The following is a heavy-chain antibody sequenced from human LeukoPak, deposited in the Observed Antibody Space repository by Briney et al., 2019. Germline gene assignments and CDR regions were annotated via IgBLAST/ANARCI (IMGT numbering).Heavy chain of an antibody. CDR1: GFTFSSYA. Sequence: PGGSLRLSCAASGFTFSSYAMSWVRQAPGKGLEWVSAIGSSGGSTCYADSVKGRFTISRDNSKNTLYLQMNSLRAEDTAVYYRAKDHDFWSGWGQGTLVTVSS. J-gene: IGHJ4*02. D-gene: IGHD3-3*01. V-gene: IGHV3-23*01. CDR2: IGSSGGST. CDR3: AKDHDFWSG.